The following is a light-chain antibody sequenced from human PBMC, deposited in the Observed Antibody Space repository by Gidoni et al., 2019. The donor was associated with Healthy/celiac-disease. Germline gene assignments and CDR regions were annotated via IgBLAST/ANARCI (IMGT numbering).Light chain of an antibody. J-gene: IGKJ3*01. CDR1: QGVSSY. Sequence: IQLTQSPSSLSASLGDRVTLTCRASQGVSSYLAWYQQKPGKAPKLLIYAASTLQSGVPSRFSCSGSGTDFTLTISSLQPEDFATYYYQQLNSYPRTFTFGPGTKVDIK. V-gene: IGKV1-9*01. CDR3: QQLNSYPRTFT. CDR2: AAS.